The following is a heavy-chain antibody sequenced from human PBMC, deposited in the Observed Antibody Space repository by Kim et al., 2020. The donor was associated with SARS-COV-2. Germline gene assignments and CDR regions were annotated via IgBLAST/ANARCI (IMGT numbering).Heavy chain of an antibody. V-gene: IGHV4-59*13. Sequence: SETLSLTCTVSGGSISSYYWSWIRQPPGKGLEWIGYIYYSGSTNYNPSLKSRVTISVDTSKNQFSLKLSSVTAADTAVYYCARTTYSSSWYGTATWGGMDVWGQGTTVTVSS. CDR1: GGSISSYY. J-gene: IGHJ6*02. CDR3: ARTTYSSSWYGTATWGGMDV. D-gene: IGHD6-13*01. CDR2: IYYSGST.